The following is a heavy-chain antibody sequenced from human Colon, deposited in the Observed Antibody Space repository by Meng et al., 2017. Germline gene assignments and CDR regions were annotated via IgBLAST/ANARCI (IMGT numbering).Heavy chain of an antibody. J-gene: IGHJ4*02. CDR2: TYYRSKWYN. D-gene: IGHD5-18*01. Sequence: QVKLRQSAPGLGKPSQTLTSPGVISGDSVSSNTAAWNWIRQSPSRGLELLGRTYYRSKWYNEYAVSVKSRMTFNADTSKNQVSLQVNSVTPEDTAVYYCARDHGYSYGLPLDYWGQGILVTVSS. CDR1: GDSVSSNTAA. CDR3: ARDHGYSYGLPLDY. V-gene: IGHV6-1*01.